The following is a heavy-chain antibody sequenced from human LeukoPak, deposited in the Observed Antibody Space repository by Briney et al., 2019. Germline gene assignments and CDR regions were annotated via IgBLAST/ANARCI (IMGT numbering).Heavy chain of an antibody. Sequence: GGSLRLSCAASGFTFSSYAMSWVRQAPGKGLEWVSAISGSGGSTYYADSVKGRFTISRDNSKNTLSLQMNSLRAGDTAVYYCASWGTQGMYKFDHWGQGTLVTVSS. CDR1: GFTFSSYA. V-gene: IGHV3-23*01. D-gene: IGHD1-1*01. CDR2: ISGSGGST. J-gene: IGHJ4*02. CDR3: ASWGTQGMYKFDH.